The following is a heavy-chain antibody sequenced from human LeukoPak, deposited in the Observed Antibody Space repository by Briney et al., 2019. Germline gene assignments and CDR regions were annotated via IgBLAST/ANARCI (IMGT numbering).Heavy chain of an antibody. Sequence: GGSLRLSCAASGFTFSDSWMSWVRQAPGKGLEWVANMNQDGSAKGYVDSVKGRFTISRDNARNSLYLQMSSLRPEDTAVYYCATYTHWVAGNVWGQGTTVTVSS. CDR1: GFTFSDSW. J-gene: IGHJ6*02. D-gene: IGHD3-16*01. CDR2: MNQDGSAK. V-gene: IGHV3-7*01. CDR3: ATYTHWVAGNV.